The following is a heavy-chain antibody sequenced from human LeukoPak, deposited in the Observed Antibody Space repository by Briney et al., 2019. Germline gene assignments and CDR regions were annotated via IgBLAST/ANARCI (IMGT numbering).Heavy chain of an antibody. CDR3: ARSVGYRAFDY. D-gene: IGHD5-12*01. V-gene: IGHV3-30-3*01. Sequence: PGGSLRLSCAASGFTFNSYAMHWVRQAPGKGLEWVAVISYDGSSKYYADSVKGRFTISRDNSKNTLYLQMNSLRAEDTAVYYCARSVGYRAFDYWGQGTLVTVSS. CDR1: GFTFNSYA. J-gene: IGHJ4*02. CDR2: ISYDGSSK.